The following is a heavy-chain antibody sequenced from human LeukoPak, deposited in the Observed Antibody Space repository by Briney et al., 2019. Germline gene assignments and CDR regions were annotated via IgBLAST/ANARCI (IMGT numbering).Heavy chain of an antibody. CDR2: IYWNGGST. CDR1: GFTFDDYG. J-gene: IGHJ5*02. Sequence: GGSLGLSCAASGFTFDDYGMSWVRQAPGKGLEWVSGIYWNGGSTGYADSVKGRFPTSRDSAKNSLYLQMNSLRAEDTAVYYCARERYGDYVSWGQGTLVTVSS. D-gene: IGHD4-17*01. V-gene: IGHV3-20*04. CDR3: ARERYGDYVS.